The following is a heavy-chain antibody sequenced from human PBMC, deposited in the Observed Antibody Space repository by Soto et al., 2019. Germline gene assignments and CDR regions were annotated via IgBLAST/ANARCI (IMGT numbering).Heavy chain of an antibody. D-gene: IGHD6-19*01. CDR2: IYYSGST. V-gene: IGHV4-59*01. Sequence: SETLSLTCTVSGGSIANYYWSWIRQPPGKGLEWIGYIYYSGSTNYNPSLKSRVTISVDTSKNQFSLKLSSVTAADTAVYYCARFSSGWSIDYWGQGTLVTVSS. CDR3: ARFSSGWSIDY. CDR1: GGSIANYY. J-gene: IGHJ4*02.